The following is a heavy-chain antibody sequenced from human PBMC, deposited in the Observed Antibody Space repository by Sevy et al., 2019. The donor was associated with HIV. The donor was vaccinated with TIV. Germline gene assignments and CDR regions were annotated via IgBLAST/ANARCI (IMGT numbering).Heavy chain of an antibody. CDR1: GGSISSYY. CDR2: IYTSGST. D-gene: IGHD2-15*01. Sequence: SETLSLTCTVSGGSISSYYWSWIRQPAGKGLEWIGRIYTSGSTNYTPSLKSRVTMSVDTSKNQFSLKLSSVTAADTAVYYCARDRVVVAATLGLNWFDPWGQGTLVTVSS. V-gene: IGHV4-4*07. CDR3: ARDRVVVAATLGLNWFDP. J-gene: IGHJ5*02.